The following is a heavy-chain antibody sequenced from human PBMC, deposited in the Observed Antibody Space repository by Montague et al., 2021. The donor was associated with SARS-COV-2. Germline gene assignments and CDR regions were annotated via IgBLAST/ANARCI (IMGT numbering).Heavy chain of an antibody. Sequence: SETLSLTCTVSSGSISSYYWSWIRQPPGKGLEWIGYIYYSGSTNYNPSLKSRVTISVDTSKNQFSLKLSSVTAADTAVYFCARQLPSYCSTNKCYPYYFDVWGQGALVTVSS. J-gene: IGHJ4*02. CDR2: IYYSGST. D-gene: IGHD2-2*01. V-gene: IGHV4-59*01. CDR1: SGSISSYY. CDR3: ARQLPSYCSTNKCYPYYFDV.